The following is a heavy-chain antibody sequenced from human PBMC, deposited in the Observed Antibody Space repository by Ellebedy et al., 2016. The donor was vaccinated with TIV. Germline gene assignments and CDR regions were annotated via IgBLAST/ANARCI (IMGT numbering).Heavy chain of an antibody. CDR1: GFTFHDYN. V-gene: IGHV3-48*01. J-gene: IGHJ4*02. D-gene: IGHD7-27*01. CDR3: ARDHRWGFDY. CDR2: VRGGGSPI. Sequence: GGSLRLXCAASGFTFHDYNMNWVRQAPGKGLEWIAYVRGGGSPIYYADAVQGRFTISRDNVKNSLYLQMNSLTAEDTAVYYCARDHRWGFDYWGQGTLVIVSS.